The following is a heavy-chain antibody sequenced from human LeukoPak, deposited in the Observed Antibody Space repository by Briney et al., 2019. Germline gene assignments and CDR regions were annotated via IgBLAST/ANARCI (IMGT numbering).Heavy chain of an antibody. CDR2: IGTAGDT. D-gene: IGHD6-19*01. CDR3: ARATSGGDFDY. J-gene: IGHJ4*02. CDR1: GFTFSSYD. Sequence: GGSLRLSCAASGFTFSSYDMHWVRQATGKGLEWVSGIGTAGDTYYPGSVKGRFTISRENARNSLYLQMNSLRAGDTAVYYCARATSGGDFDYWGKETRVPVPS. V-gene: IGHV3-13*01.